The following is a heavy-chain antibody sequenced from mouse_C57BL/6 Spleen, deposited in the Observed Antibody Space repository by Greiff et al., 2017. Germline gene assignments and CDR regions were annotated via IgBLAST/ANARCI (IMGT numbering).Heavy chain of an antibody. CDR1: GYTFTGYW. V-gene: IGHV1-9*01. Sequence: QVQLKQSGAELMKPGASVKISCKATGYTFTGYWIDWVKQRPGHGLEWIGEILPGSGSTNYNEKFKGKATFTVDTSSNTAYMQLSSLTTEDSAIYCGARGDDVRYFDVWGTGTTVTVSS. CDR3: ARGDDVRYFDV. D-gene: IGHD2-12*01. J-gene: IGHJ1*03. CDR2: ILPGSGST.